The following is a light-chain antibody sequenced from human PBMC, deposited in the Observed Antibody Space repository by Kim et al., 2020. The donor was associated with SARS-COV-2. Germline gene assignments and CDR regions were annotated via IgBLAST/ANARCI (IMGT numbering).Light chain of an antibody. CDR3: CLYPITTWV. J-gene: IGLJ3*02. Sequence: QSVVTQPASVSGSPGQSITISCSGSGSDFAYYNYVSWYQQHPGKAPKLLMFGVNKRPSGVSSRFSGSKSGNTASLTISGLQAEDEADYYCCLYPITTWVFGGGTQLTVL. CDR1: GSDFAYYNY. CDR2: GVN. V-gene: IGLV2-14*03.